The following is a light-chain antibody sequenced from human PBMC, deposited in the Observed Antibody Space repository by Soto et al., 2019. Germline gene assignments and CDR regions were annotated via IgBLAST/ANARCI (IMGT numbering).Light chain of an antibody. CDR1: SSYLSDYNY. CDR2: EVK. J-gene: IGLJ3*02. CDR3: SSYTTSGTYVL. V-gene: IGLV2-14*01. Sequence: QSALTQPASVSGSPGQSITISCTGTSSYLSDYNYVSWYQQHPGKAPKLIISEVKNRPSGVSSRFSGSKSGDTAYLTISGLQAEDEADYYCSSYTTSGTYVLFGGGTKLTVL.